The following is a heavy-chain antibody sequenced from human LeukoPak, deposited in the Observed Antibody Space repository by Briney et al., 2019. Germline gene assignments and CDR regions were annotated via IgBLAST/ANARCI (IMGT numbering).Heavy chain of an antibody. CDR2: IIPIFGTA. V-gene: IGHV1-69*05. Sequence: SVKVSCKASGGTSSSYAISWVRQAPGQGLEWMGGIIPIFGTANYAQKFQGRVTITTDESTSTAYMELSSLRSEDTAVYYCAKDPGSESNGPDYWGQGTLVTVSS. CDR1: GGTSSSYA. J-gene: IGHJ4*02. CDR3: AKDPGSESNGPDY.